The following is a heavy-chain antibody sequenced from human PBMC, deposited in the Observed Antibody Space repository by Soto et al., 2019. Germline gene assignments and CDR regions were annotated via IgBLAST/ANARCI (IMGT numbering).Heavy chain of an antibody. CDR1: GFSVSSGY. CDR2: IYRAGTT. CDR3: ARANDFNDFDI. Sequence: EEQLVESGGDLVQPGGSLRLSCVASGFSVSSGYMNWVRQAPGKGPEWVSAIYRAGTTYEADFVKGRFTISRHESKNTLYLQMNGLRPEDSAVYHCARANDFNDFDIRGPGTMVTVSS. D-gene: IGHD1-1*01. J-gene: IGHJ3*02. V-gene: IGHV3-53*04.